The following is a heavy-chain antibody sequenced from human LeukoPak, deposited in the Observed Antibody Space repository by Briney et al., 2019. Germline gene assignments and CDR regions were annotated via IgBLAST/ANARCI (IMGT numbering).Heavy chain of an antibody. CDR3: ARGTFYYGSGRGWFDP. CDR2: IYYSGST. Sequence: SETLSLTCTVSGGSISSSSYYWGWIRQPPGKGLEWIGSIYYSGSTYYNPSLKSRVTISVDTSKNQFSLKLSSVTAADTAVYYCARGTFYYGSGRGWFDPWGQGTLVTVSS. V-gene: IGHV4-39*07. CDR1: GGSISSSSYY. J-gene: IGHJ5*02. D-gene: IGHD3-10*01.